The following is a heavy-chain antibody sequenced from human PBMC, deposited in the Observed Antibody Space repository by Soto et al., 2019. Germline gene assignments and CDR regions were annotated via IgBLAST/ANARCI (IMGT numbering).Heavy chain of an antibody. CDR2: INPSGGST. CDR1: GYTFTSYY. D-gene: IGHD3-10*01. CDR3: ARDLSWVRGVSLYYFDY. Sequence: QVQLVQSGAEVKKPGASVKVSCKASGYTFTSYYMHWVRQAPGQGLEWMGIINPSGGSTSYAQKFQGRVTMTRDTSTSTVYMELSSLRSEDTAVYYCARDLSWVRGVSLYYFDYWGQGTLVTVSS. J-gene: IGHJ4*02. V-gene: IGHV1-46*01.